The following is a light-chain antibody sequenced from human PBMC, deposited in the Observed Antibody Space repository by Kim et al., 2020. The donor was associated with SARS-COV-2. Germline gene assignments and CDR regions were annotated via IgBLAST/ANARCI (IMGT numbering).Light chain of an antibody. CDR2: GAS. J-gene: IGKJ1*01. CDR1: QNVYTRY. V-gene: IGKV3-20*01. CDR3: QQYERSPQT. Sequence: EIVLTQSPGTLSLSPGDRATLSCRASQNVYTRYLAWYQQKLGQAPRLLIYGASNRATGIPDRFSGSGSGTDFTLTISRLQPEDFAVYYCQQYERSPQTFGPGTKVDIK.